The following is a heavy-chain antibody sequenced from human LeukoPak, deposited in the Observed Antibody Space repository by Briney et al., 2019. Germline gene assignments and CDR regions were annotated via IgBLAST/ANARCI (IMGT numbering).Heavy chain of an antibody. D-gene: IGHD3-22*01. CDR1: GLTFSSFS. CDR3: ARLRRNSDKSGFYYYYDY. CDR2: INTVASYI. Sequence: PGGSLRLSCAASGLTFSSFSFTWVRQGPGKGLEWVSSINTVASYIYYADSVKGRSTISRDNAKNSLYLQMNSLRAEDTGVYYCARLRRNSDKSGFYYYYDYWGQGTLVTVSS. J-gene: IGHJ4*02. V-gene: IGHV3-21*06.